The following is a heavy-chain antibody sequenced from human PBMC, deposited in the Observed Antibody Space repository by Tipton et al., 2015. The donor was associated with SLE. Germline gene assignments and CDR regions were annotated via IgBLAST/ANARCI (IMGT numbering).Heavy chain of an antibody. V-gene: IGHV4-59*11. Sequence: TLSLTCIVSGASISSHYWTWIRQPPGKGLEWIAYTHYDGSTNYNPSLQSRVTISVDTSKNQFSLKLSSVTAADTAVYYCARVATMTYPRDAFDVWGQGTLVTVSS. CDR2: THYDGST. CDR1: GASISSHY. CDR3: ARVATMTYPRDAFDV. J-gene: IGHJ3*01. D-gene: IGHD3-22*01.